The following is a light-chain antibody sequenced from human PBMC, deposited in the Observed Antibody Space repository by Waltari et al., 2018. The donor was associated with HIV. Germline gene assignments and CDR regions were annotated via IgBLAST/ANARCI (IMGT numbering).Light chain of an antibody. CDR2: LGA. CDR3: MQDLQTQIT. CDR1: QSLLHRNGYNY. V-gene: IGKV2-28*01. J-gene: IGKJ5*01. Sequence: DIVMTQSPLSLPVTPGEPASISCRSRQSLLHRNGYNYLVLYLQKTGQSPQLLIYLGANRASGVPDRVSGSGSGTDFTLKISRVEAEYVGVYYCMQDLQTQITFGQGTRLEIK.